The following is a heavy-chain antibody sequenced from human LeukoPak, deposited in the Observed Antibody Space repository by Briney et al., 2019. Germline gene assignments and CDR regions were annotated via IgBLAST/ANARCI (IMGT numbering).Heavy chain of an antibody. CDR1: GFTFSSYA. D-gene: IGHD2-2*01. V-gene: IGHV3-23*01. CDR2: ISGSGDYT. J-gene: IGHJ5*02. CDR3: AKVRCSSSSCYANWFDP. Sequence: PGGSLRISCAASGFTFSSYAMSWVRQAPGKGVEWVSTISGSGDYTYYADSVKGRFSISRDNSKNTLYLQMDSLRAEDTTVYYCAKVRCSSSSCYANWFDPWGQGALVAVSS.